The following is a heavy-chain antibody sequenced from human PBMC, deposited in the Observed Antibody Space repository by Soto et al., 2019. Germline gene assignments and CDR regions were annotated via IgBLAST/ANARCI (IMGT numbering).Heavy chain of an antibody. Sequence: ASVKVSCKDSGYNLTGHFLHWLRQDHGQGLEWMGWINPQSGDTNNAPKFQGSLTMTWAMHLSTAYVELSRLRSEDTAVYYCARDGCSVGYWG. CDR1: GYNLTGHF. D-gene: IGHD3-10*02. CDR3: ARDGCSVGY. J-gene: IGHJ4*01. CDR2: INPQSGDT. V-gene: IGHV1-2*02.